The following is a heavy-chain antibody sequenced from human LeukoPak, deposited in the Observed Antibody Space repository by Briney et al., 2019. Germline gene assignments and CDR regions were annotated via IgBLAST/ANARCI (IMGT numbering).Heavy chain of an antibody. CDR2: IKSKTDGGTT. CDR1: GFTFSSYE. Sequence: PGGSLRLSCAASGFTFSSYEMNWVRQAPGKGLEWVGRIKSKTDGGTTDYAAPVKGRFTISRDDSKNTLYLQMNSLKTEDTAVYYCTTDVQAYYWDTSGYWGQGTLVTVSS. CDR3: TTDVQAYYWDTSGY. J-gene: IGHJ4*02. D-gene: IGHD3-22*01. V-gene: IGHV3-15*01.